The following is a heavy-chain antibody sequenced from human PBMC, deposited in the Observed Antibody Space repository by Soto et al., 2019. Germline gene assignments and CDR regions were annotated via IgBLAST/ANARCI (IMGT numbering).Heavy chain of an antibody. CDR3: ARRGGYCSSTSCYRDYYYYGMDV. CDR1: GYTFTSHD. CDR2: MNPNSGNT. D-gene: IGHD2-2*01. J-gene: IGHJ6*02. Sequence: ASVKVSCKASGYTFTSHDINWVRQATGQGLEWMGWMNPNSGNTGYAQKFQGRVTMTRNTSISTAYMELSSLRSEDTAVYYRARRGGYCSSTSCYRDYYYYGMDVWGQGTTVTVSS. V-gene: IGHV1-8*01.